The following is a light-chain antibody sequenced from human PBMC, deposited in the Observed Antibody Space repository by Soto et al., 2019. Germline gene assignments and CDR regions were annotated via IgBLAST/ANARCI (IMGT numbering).Light chain of an antibody. J-gene: IGLJ1*01. Sequence: QSVLTQPPSASGSPGQSVTISCTGTSSDVCRYNYVSWYQQHPGKAPKLMIYEVNKRPSGVPDRFSGSKSGNTASLTVSGLQAEDEADYYCSSYAGSNNFGIFGTGTKVTVL. CDR2: EVN. CDR1: SSDVCRYNY. CDR3: SSYAGSNNFGI. V-gene: IGLV2-8*01.